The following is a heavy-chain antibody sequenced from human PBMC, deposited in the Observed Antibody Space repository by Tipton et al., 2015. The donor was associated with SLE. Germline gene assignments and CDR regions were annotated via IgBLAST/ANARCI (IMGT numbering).Heavy chain of an antibody. CDR2: IYYSGST. V-gene: IGHV4-39*01. D-gene: IGHD2-8*01. J-gene: IGHJ5*02. CDR1: GGSISSYY. Sequence: TLSLTCTVSGGSISSYYWDWIRQPPGKGLEWIGTIYYSGSTYYNPSLKSRVTISVDTSKNQFSLKLSSVTAADTAVYYCARHDTNYGCNWFDPWGQGTLVTVSS. CDR3: ARHDTNYGCNWFDP.